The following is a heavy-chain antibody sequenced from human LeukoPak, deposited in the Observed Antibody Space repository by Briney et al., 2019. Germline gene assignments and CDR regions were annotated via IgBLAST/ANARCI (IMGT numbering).Heavy chain of an antibody. CDR2: IWYDGSNK. CDR1: GFTFSSYG. J-gene: IGHJ1*01. Sequence: PGGSLRLSCAASGFTFSSYGMHWVRQAPGKGLEWVAVIWYDGSNKYYADSVKGRFTISRDNSKNTLYLQMNSLRAEDTAVYYCARDNVGAQGRDFQHWGQGTLVTVSS. D-gene: IGHD1-26*01. CDR3: ARDNVGAQGRDFQH. V-gene: IGHV3-33*01.